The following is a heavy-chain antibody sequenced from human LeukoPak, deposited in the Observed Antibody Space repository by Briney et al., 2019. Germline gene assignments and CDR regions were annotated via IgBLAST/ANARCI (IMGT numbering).Heavy chain of an antibody. CDR3: ARAPREWLLGYYFDY. CDR1: GFTFSTYW. D-gene: IGHD3-3*01. J-gene: IGHJ4*02. V-gene: IGHV3-7*01. CDR2: IKQDGSEE. Sequence: GGSLRLSCAASGFTFSTYWMSWVRQTPGKGLEWVANIKQDGSEEYYVDSVKGRFTISRDNAKNSLYLQMNSLRAEDTAVYYCARAPREWLLGYYFDYWGQGTLVTVSS.